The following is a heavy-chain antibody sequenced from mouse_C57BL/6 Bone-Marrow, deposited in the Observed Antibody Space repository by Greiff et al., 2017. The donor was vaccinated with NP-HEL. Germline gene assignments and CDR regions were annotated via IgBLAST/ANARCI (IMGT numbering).Heavy chain of an antibody. V-gene: IGHV5-17*01. Sequence: EVQGVESGGGLVKPGGSLKLSCAASGFTFSDYGMHWVRQAPEKGLEWVAYISSGSSTIYYADTVKGRFTITRDNAKNTLFLQMTSLRSEDTAIYYCAMAYYGSSYGDYWGQGTTLTVSS. CDR1: GFTFSDYG. CDR3: AMAYYGSSYGDY. CDR2: ISSGSSTI. J-gene: IGHJ2*01. D-gene: IGHD1-1*01.